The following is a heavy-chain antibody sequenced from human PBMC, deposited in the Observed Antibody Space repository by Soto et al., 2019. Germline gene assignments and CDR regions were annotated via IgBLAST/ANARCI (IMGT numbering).Heavy chain of an antibody. Sequence: QVQVHQWGAGLLKPSETLSLSCAVYGGSFTGYSYNWIRQPPGKGLEWIGEINHGGRTNYNPSLRSRVTISLDTSKKLLSLKLSSVTAADTAVFYCAVGGNWFDPWGQGTLVTVSS. CDR2: INHGGRT. V-gene: IGHV4-34*01. CDR1: GGSFTGYS. CDR3: AVGGNWFDP. J-gene: IGHJ5*02.